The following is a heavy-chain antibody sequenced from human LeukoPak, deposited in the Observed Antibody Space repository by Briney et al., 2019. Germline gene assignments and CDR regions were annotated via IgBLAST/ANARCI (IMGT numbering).Heavy chain of an antibody. CDR1: GYSFTGHY. J-gene: IGHJ4*02. D-gene: IGHD4-23*01. CDR3: ARDYFGNSLLDY. Sequence: ASVKVSCKTSGYSFTGHYVHWVRQAPGQGLEWMGWIHPKSGDTNYALKFHGRVTMTRDTSISTVYMDLSRLSSDDTAVYYCARDYFGNSLLDYWGQGTLVTVLS. CDR2: IHPKSGDT. V-gene: IGHV1-2*02.